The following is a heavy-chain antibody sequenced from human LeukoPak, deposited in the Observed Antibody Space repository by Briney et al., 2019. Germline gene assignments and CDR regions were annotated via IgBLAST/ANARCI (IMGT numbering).Heavy chain of an antibody. CDR3: AAVVPAPKGWFDP. V-gene: IGHV3-11*01. CDR2: ISSSGSTI. D-gene: IGHD2-2*01. CDR1: GFTFSDYY. Sequence: GGSLRLSCAASGFTFSDYYMSWIRQAPGKGLEWASYISSSGSTIYYADSVKGRFTISRDNAKNSLYLQMNSLRAEDTAVYYCAAVVPAPKGWFDPWGQGTLVTVSS. J-gene: IGHJ5*02.